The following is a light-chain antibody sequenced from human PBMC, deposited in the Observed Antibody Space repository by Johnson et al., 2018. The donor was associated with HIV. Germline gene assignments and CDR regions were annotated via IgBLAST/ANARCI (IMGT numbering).Light chain of an antibody. J-gene: IGLJ1*01. V-gene: IGLV1-51*01. CDR1: SSNIGNNY. CDR2: DNN. CDR3: GTWDSSLSVI. Sequence: QSVLTQPPSVSAAPGQKVSISCSGSSSNIGNNYVSWYQQLPGTAPKLLIYDNNKRPSGIPDRFSGSKSGTSATLGITGLQTGDEADYYCGTWDSSLSVIFRNGTTVTVL.